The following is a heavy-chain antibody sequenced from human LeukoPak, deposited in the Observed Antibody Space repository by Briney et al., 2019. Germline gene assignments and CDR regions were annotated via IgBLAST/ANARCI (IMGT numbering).Heavy chain of an antibody. CDR1: GGSISSYY. J-gene: IGHJ4*02. CDR3: ARARDYGDPDX. CDR2: IYYSGST. Sequence: SETLSLTCTVSGGSISSYYWSWIRQPPGKGLEWIGYIYYSGSTNYNPSLKSRVTISVDTSKNQFSLKLSSVTAADTAVYYCARARDYGDPDXWGQGTLVTVSS. D-gene: IGHD4-17*01. V-gene: IGHV4-59*01.